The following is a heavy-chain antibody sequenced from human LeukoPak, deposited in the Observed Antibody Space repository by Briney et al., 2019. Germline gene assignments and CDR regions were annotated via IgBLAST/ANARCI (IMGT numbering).Heavy chain of an antibody. CDR2: INQDGSEK. CDR3: ARDHLGSYYGIY. D-gene: IGHD1-26*01. CDR1: GFTCRSYW. J-gene: IGHJ4*02. V-gene: IGHV3-7*01. Sequence: GGSLRLSCAAAGFTCRSYWMSWVRQAPGKGLEWVAKINQDGSEKHYVDSVKGRFTISRDNAKNSLYLQMDTLRDEDTAVYYCARDHLGSYYGIYWGQGTLVTVSS.